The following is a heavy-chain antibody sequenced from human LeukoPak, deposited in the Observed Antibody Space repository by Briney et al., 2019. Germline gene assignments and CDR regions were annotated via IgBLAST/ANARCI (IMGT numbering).Heavy chain of an antibody. Sequence: PGGSLRLSCAASGFTLSSYSMNWVRQAPGKGLEWVSSISSSSSYIYYADSVKGRFTISRDNAKNSLYLQMNSLRAEDTAVYYCARGATSEGVIGYWGQGTLVTVSS. CDR2: ISSSSSYI. CDR1: GFTLSSYS. CDR3: ARGATSEGVIGY. J-gene: IGHJ4*02. D-gene: IGHD3-10*01. V-gene: IGHV3-21*01.